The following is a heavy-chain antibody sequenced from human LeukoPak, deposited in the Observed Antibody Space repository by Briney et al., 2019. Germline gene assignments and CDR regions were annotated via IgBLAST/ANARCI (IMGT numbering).Heavy chain of an antibody. CDR3: ARDRGGSGSYGYYYYGMDV. Sequence: SVKVSCKASGGHFSSYAISWVRPAPGQGLEWMGGTIPIFGTANYAQKFQGRVTITADESTSTAYMELSSLRSEDTAVYYCARDRGGSGSYGYYYYGMDVWGKGSTVTVSS. J-gene: IGHJ6*04. CDR1: GGHFSSYA. V-gene: IGHV1-69*01. CDR2: TIPIFGTA. D-gene: IGHD3-10*01.